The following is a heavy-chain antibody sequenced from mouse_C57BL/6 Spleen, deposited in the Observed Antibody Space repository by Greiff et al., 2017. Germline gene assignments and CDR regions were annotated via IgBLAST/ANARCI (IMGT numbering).Heavy chain of an antibody. Sequence: VQLQQSGAELARPGASVKMSCKASGYPFTSYTMHWVKQRPGQGLEWIGYINPSSGYTKYNQKFKDKATLTADKSSSTAYMQLSSLTSEDSAVYYCAIDSSGPFAYWGQGTLVTVSA. D-gene: IGHD3-2*02. CDR1: GYPFTSYT. CDR2: INPSSGYT. J-gene: IGHJ3*01. V-gene: IGHV1-4*01. CDR3: AIDSSGPFAY.